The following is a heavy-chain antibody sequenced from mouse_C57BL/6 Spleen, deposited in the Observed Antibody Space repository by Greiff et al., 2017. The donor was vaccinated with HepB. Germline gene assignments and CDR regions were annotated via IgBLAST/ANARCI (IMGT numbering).Heavy chain of an antibody. CDR1: GYTFTDYY. D-gene: IGHD3-2*02. V-gene: IGHV1-19*01. CDR3: ASRGGQLRQECLAY. CDR2: MNTNNGGT. J-gene: IGHJ3*01. Sequence: EVQLQQSGPVLVKPGASVKMSCKASGYTFTDYYMNWVKESHGKSSEWMGGMNTNNGGTSYNQKIKGKAKLTVEKSSSTAYMELKSRKSEDSAVYDGASRGGQLRQECLAYWGQGTLVTVSA.